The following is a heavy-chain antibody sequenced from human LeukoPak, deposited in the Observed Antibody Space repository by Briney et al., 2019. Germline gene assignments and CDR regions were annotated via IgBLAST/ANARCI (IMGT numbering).Heavy chain of an antibody. D-gene: IGHD3-16*01. Sequence: PSETLSLTCAVYGGSFSGYYWSWIRQPPGKGLEWIGEINHSGSTNYNPSLKSRVTISVDTSKNQFSLKLSSVTAADTAVYYCAGWKNKLAMIPHQTHAFDIWGQGTMVTVSS. CDR3: AGWKNKLAMIPHQTHAFDI. CDR1: GGSFSGYY. CDR2: INHSGST. V-gene: IGHV4-34*01. J-gene: IGHJ3*02.